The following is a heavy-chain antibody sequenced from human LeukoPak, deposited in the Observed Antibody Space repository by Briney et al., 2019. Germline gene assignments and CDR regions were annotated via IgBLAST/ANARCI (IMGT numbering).Heavy chain of an antibody. Sequence: SETLSLTCTVSRGSITHSNYYWGWIRQPPGKGLEWIGSIYYSGSTYYNPSLKSRVTISVDTSKNQFSLKLSSVTAADTAVYYCARTLTIFGVAIHEYYFDYWGQGTLVTVSS. CDR2: IYYSGST. D-gene: IGHD3-3*01. CDR3: ARTLTIFGVAIHEYYFDY. V-gene: IGHV4-39*07. J-gene: IGHJ4*02. CDR1: RGSITHSNYY.